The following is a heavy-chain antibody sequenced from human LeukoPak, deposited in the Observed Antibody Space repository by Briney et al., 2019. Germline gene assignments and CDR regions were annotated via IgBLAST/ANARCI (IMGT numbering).Heavy chain of an antibody. CDR2: ISSSSSYI. J-gene: IGHJ4*02. CDR1: GFTFSSYS. Sequence: PGGSLRLSCAASGFTFSSYSMNWVRQAPGKGLEWVSSISSSSSYIYYADSVKGRFTVSRDNAKNSLYLQMNSLRAEDTAVYYCAKVVRSGSYYNPLFDYWGQGTLVTVSS. CDR3: AKVVRSGSYYNPLFDY. D-gene: IGHD3-10*01. V-gene: IGHV3-21*04.